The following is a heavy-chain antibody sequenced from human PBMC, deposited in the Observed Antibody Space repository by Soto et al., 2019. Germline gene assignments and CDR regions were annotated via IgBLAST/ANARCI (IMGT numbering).Heavy chain of an antibody. V-gene: IGHV3-33*01. CDR1: GFTFSSYG. J-gene: IGHJ3*02. CDR3: ARDGSLCRSTSWSSDAFDI. D-gene: IGHD2-2*01. Sequence: QVQLVESGGGVVQPGRSLRLSCAASGFTFSSYGMHWVRQAPGKGLEWVAVIWYDGSNKYYADSVKGRFTISRDNSKNTLQRKMTSLRAEDTAVYYCARDGSLCRSTSWSSDAFDIWGQGKMVTVSS. CDR2: IWYDGSNK.